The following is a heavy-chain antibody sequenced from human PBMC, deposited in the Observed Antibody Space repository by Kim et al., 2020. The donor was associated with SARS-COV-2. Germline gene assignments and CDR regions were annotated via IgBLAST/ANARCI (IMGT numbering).Heavy chain of an antibody. CDR1: GGTFSSYA. CDR3: ARDSGGSYYGY. CDR2: IIPILGIA. D-gene: IGHD1-26*01. V-gene: IGHV1-69*04. J-gene: IGHJ4*02. Sequence: SVKVSCKASGGTFSSYAISWVRQAPGQGLEWMGRIIPILGIANYAQKFQGRVTITADKSTSTAYMELSSLRSEDTAVYYCARDSGGSYYGYWGQGTLVTVSS.